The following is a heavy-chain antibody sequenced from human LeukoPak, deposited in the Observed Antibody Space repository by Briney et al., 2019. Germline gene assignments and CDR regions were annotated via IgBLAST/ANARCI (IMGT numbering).Heavy chain of an antibody. CDR3: ARSPSGYYIDY. D-gene: IGHD3-22*01. CDR2: IYYSGST. V-gene: IGHV4-59*01. Sequence: PSETLSLTCTVSGGSISSYYWSWIRQPPGKGLEWIGYIYYSGSTNYNPSLKSRVTISVDTSKNQFSLKLSSVTAADTAVYYCARSPSGYYIDYWGQGTLVTVSS. CDR1: GGSISSYY. J-gene: IGHJ4*02.